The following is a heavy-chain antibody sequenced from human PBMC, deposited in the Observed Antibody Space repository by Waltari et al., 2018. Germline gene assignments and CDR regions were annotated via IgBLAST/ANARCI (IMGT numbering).Heavy chain of an antibody. CDR2: GSHEGST. CDR3: ASALGGTAVATDAFDI. V-gene: IGHV4-38-2*01. Sequence: QVQLQQSGPGQVKPSETLSLTCAVSGGSLRRGYYWGWIRQPLGKGLEWIGSGSHEGSTYYTRSLRGRVTKAILISRHQFARVRRTGTAADTAGYFCASALGGTAVATDAFDIWGQGTMVIVSS. J-gene: IGHJ3*02. CDR1: GGSLRRGYY. D-gene: IGHD6-19*01.